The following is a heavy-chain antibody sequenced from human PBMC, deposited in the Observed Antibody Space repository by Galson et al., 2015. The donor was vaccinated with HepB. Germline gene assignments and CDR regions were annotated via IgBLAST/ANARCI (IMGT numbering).Heavy chain of an antibody. Sequence: SLRLSCAASGFTFSNYWMSWVRQAPGKGLEWVANINEDGGERFYVDSVKGRFTISRDNGKSSLYLQLNSLRAEDTAVYYCARYCSGDWYTCPRFDYWGQGTLVTVSS. CDR1: GFTFSNYW. CDR3: ARYCSGDWYTCPRFDY. J-gene: IGHJ4*02. CDR2: INEDGGER. D-gene: IGHD2-21*02. V-gene: IGHV3-7*01.